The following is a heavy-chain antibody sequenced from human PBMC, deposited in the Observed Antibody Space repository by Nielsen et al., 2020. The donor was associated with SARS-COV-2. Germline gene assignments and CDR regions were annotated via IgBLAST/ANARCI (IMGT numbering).Heavy chain of an antibody. CDR2: ISYDGSTK. CDR3: AKDHHYSGRSFDY. D-gene: IGHD1-26*01. J-gene: IGHJ4*02. Sequence: GESLKISCAASGFTFRSSGMHWVRQAAGKGLEWVAVISYDGSTKHYADSVKGRFTISRDNSKNTLYLQINSLRAEDTAVFYCAKDHHYSGRSFDYWGQGTLVTVSS. CDR1: GFTFRSSG. V-gene: IGHV3-30*18.